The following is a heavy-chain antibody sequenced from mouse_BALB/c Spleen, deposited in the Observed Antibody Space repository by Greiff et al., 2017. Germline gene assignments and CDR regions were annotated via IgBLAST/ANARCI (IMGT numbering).Heavy chain of an antibody. CDR1: GYTFTSYW. V-gene: IGHV1S22*01. D-gene: IGHD2-10*02. CDR2: IYPGSGST. Sequence: LKQPGSELVRPGASVKLSCKASGYTFTSYWMHWVKQRPGQGLEWIGNIYPGSGSTNYDEKFKSKATLTVDTSSSTAYMQLSSLTSEDSAVYYCTRDPYGNRGAMDYWGQGTSVTVSS. J-gene: IGHJ4*01. CDR3: TRDPYGNRGAMDY.